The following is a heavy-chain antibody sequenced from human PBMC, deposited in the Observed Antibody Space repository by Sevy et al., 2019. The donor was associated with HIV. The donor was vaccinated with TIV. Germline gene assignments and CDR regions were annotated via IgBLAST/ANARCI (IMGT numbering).Heavy chain of an antibody. CDR1: GFRFGSQA. V-gene: IGHV3-23*01. CDR2: MSGRGDSR. D-gene: IGHD3-3*01. J-gene: IGHJ4*01. CDR3: AKDVPDQSWYDDFWSGSPCFDY. Sequence: GGSLRLSCVGSGFRFGSQAMSWVRQAPGKGLEWVSGMSGRGDSRGYAHSVKGRFTISRDNSKNTVYLQMNNLTAEDTALYYCAKDVPDQSWYDDFWSGSPCFDYWGRGILVTVSS.